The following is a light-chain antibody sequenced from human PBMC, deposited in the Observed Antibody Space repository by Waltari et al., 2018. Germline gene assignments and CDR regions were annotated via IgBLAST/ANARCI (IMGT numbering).Light chain of an antibody. V-gene: IGLV2-11*01. Sequence: QSALTQPRSVSDSPGQSVTPSPPCTISDVRGYNYIPWYQHHPGKPPKRIIYDVTKPPSGVPDRFSAAKSGNTASLTISGLRAEDEADYYCSSYAGTYTGVFGGGTKLTVL. J-gene: IGLJ3*02. CDR2: DVT. CDR3: SSYAGTYTGV. CDR1: ISDVRGYNY.